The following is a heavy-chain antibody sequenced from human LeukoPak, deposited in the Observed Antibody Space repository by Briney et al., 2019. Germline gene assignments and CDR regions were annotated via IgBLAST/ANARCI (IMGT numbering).Heavy chain of an antibody. CDR3: ARGYDSTGYSLDYYHGMDV. D-gene: IGHD3-22*01. Sequence: GGSLRLSCAASGFTFSSYAMHWVRQAPGKGLEWVAVTSDDGSNKYYADSVKGRFTISRDNSKNTLYLQMNSLRAEDTAVYYCARGYDSTGYSLDYYHGMDVWGQGTTVTVSS. CDR2: TSDDGSNK. V-gene: IGHV3-30*04. J-gene: IGHJ6*02. CDR1: GFTFSSYA.